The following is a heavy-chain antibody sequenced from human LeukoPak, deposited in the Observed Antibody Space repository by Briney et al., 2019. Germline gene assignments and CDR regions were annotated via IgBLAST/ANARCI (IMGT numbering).Heavy chain of an antibody. J-gene: IGHJ4*02. CDR3: ARGPADYNKLKPGGRDGYKYRSERTPFDY. CDR2: ISTSSIYI. V-gene: IGHV3-21*01. Sequence: GGSLRLSCAASGFTFSRYSMNWVRQAPGKGLEWVSSISTSSIYIYYADSMKGRFTISRDNAKNSLYLQMNSLRAEDTAVYYCARGPADYNKLKPGGRDGYKYRSERTPFDYWGQGTLVTVSS. CDR1: GFTFSRYS. D-gene: IGHD5-24*01.